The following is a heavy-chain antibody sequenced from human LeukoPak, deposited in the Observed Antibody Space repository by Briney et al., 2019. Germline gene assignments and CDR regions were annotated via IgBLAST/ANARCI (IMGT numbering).Heavy chain of an antibody. J-gene: IGHJ4*02. CDR1: GFTFSSYS. V-gene: IGHV3-30*02. CDR3: AKATSVTTLFDY. Sequence: GGSLRLSCAASGFTFSSYSMNWVRQAPGKGLQWVAFIRHDGSNKKYADSVKGRFTISRDNSKNTLYLQMNSLRVEDTAVYYCAKATSVTTLFDYWGQGTLVTVSS. D-gene: IGHD4-17*01. CDR2: IRHDGSNK.